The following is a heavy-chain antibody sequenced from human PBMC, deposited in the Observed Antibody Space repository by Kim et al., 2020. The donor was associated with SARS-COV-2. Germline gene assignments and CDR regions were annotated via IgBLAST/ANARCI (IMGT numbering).Heavy chain of an antibody. CDR3: ARGGIVVVPAAMLANWFDP. J-gene: IGHJ5*02. CDR2: IYYSGST. Sequence: SETLSLTCTVSGGSISSGGYYWSWIRQHPGKGLEWIGYIYYSGSTYYNPSLKSRVTISVDTSKNQFSLKLSSVTAADTAVYYCARGGIVVVPAAMLANWFDPWGQGTLVTVSS. D-gene: IGHD2-2*01. CDR1: GGSISSGGYY. V-gene: IGHV4-31*03.